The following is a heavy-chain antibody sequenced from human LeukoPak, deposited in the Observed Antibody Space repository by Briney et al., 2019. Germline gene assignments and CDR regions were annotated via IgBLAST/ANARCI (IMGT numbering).Heavy chain of an antibody. Sequence: ASVKVSCKASGYTFTSYGISWVRLAPGQGLEWMGWISTYNGDTNYAQKLQGRVTMTTDTSTNTAYMELRSLRSDDTAVYYCASDHLSIAATGTRYWGQGTLVTVSS. J-gene: IGHJ4*02. D-gene: IGHD6-13*01. CDR2: ISTYNGDT. CDR1: GYTFTSYG. CDR3: ASDHLSIAATGTRY. V-gene: IGHV1-18*01.